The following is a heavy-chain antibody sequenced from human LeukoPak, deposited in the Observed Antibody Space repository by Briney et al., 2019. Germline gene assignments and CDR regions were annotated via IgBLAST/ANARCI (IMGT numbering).Heavy chain of an antibody. CDR3: ARDSGTTGEVKFDP. J-gene: IGHJ5*02. CDR1: GYSISSGYY. D-gene: IGHD3-10*01. V-gene: IGHV4-38-2*02. CDR2: IYHSGST. Sequence: SETLSLTCTVSGYSISSGYYWGWIRQPPGKGLEWIGSIYHSGSTYYSPSLKSRVTISVDTSNNQFSLRLRFVTAADTAVYYCARDSGTTGEVKFDPWGQGTLVTVSS.